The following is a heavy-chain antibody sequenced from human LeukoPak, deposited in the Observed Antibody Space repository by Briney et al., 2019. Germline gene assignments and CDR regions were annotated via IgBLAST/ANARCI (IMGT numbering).Heavy chain of an antibody. Sequence: KASETLSLTCAVYGGSFSGYYWSWIRQPPGKGLEWIGEINHSGSTNYNPSLKSRVTISVDTSKNQFSLKLSSVTAADTAVYYCARGLAMVRGVRLAGHYYGMDVWGKGTTVTVSS. CDR2: INHSGST. CDR1: GGSFSGYY. CDR3: ARGLAMVRGVRLAGHYYGMDV. J-gene: IGHJ6*04. V-gene: IGHV4-34*01. D-gene: IGHD3-10*01.